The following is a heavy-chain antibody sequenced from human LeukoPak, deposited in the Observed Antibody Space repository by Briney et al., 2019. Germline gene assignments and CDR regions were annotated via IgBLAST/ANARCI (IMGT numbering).Heavy chain of an antibody. V-gene: IGHV1-18*01. Sequence: ASVKVSCKASGYIFTSYGISWVRQAPGQGLEWMGWISAYNGNTNYAQNLQGRVTMTRDTSTSTAYMELRSLRSEDTAVYYCARVKYSSSWYEDYWGQGTLVTVSS. D-gene: IGHD6-13*01. CDR2: ISAYNGNT. CDR3: ARVKYSSSWYEDY. J-gene: IGHJ4*02. CDR1: GYIFTSYG.